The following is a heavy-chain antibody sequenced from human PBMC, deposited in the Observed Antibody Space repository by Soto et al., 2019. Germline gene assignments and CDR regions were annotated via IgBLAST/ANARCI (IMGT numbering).Heavy chain of an antibody. D-gene: IGHD1-20*01. CDR1: GYTLTELS. Sequence: ASVKVSCKVSGYTLTELSMHWVRQAPGKGLEWMGGFYPEDGETIYAQKFQGRVTITEDTSTDTAYMKLSSLRFEDTAVYYCATDGSVWGITGTEGGAFDIWGQGTMVTVSS. CDR3: ATDGSVWGITGTEGGAFDI. J-gene: IGHJ3*02. V-gene: IGHV1-24*01. CDR2: FYPEDGET.